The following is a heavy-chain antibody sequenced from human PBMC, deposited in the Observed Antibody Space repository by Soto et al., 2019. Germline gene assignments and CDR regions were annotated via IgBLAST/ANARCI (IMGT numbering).Heavy chain of an antibody. D-gene: IGHD2-2*01. V-gene: IGHV1-2*02. Sequence: ASVRVSCKASGYTFTGYYMHWVRQAPGQGLEWMGWINPNSGGTNYAQKFQGRVTMTRDTSISTAYMELSRLRSDDTAVYYCARERIVVVPADGMDVWGQGTTVTVSS. CDR3: ARERIVVVPADGMDV. J-gene: IGHJ6*02. CDR2: INPNSGGT. CDR1: GYTFTGYY.